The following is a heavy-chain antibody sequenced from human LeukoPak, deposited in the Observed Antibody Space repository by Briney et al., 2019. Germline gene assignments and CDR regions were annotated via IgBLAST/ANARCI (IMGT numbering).Heavy chain of an antibody. D-gene: IGHD6-13*01. CDR1: GFTVSSNY. V-gene: IGHV3-49*04. CDR2: IRSKAYDEST. J-gene: IGHJ4*02. CDR3: TRDSRIAAVYYFEY. Sequence: GGSLRLSCAASGFTVSSNYMSWVRQAPGKGLEWVGFIRSKAYDESTQYAASVKGRFSISRDDSKSIAYLHMNSLKTEDSAVYYCTRDSRIAAVYYFEYWGQGTLVTVSS.